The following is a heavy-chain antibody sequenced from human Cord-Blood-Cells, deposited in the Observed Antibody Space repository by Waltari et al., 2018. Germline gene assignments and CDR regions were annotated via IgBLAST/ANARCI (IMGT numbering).Heavy chain of an antibody. D-gene: IGHD1-26*01. CDR2: INHSGST. V-gene: IGHV4-34*01. CDR1: GGSFSGYY. Sequence: QVQLQQWGAGLLKPSETLSLTCAVHGGSFSGYYWSWIRQPPGKGLEWIGEINHSGSTNYNPSLKSRVTISVDTSKNQFSLKLSSVTAADTAVYYCARGLSGSYYYWGQGTLVTVSS. CDR3: ARGLSGSYYY. J-gene: IGHJ4*02.